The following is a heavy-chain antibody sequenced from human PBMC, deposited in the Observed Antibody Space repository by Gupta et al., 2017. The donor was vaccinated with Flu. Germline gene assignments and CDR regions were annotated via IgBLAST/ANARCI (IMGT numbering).Heavy chain of an antibody. V-gene: IGHV4-59*01. CDR3: ARDRGYPFVGAFDI. D-gene: IGHD5-18*01. J-gene: IGHJ3*02. CDR1: GGPISSSS. CDR2: SYYSGST. Sequence: QVKLQESGPGLVKPSEPLSLTCTASGGPISSSSWSWIRQPPGKGLEWIGYSYYSGSTNYNPSLKSRVTISVDTSKNQFSLKLSSVTAADTAVYYCARDRGYPFVGAFDIWGQGTMVTVSS.